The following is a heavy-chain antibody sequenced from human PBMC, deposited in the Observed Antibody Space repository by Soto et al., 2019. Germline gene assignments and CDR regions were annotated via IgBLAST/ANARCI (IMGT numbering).Heavy chain of an antibody. J-gene: IGHJ4*02. D-gene: IGHD3-16*02. V-gene: IGHV1-18*01. CDR3: ARDPRYDYVWGSYRYSAYFDY. Sequence: ASVKVSCKASGYTFTSYGISWVRQAPGQGLEWMGWNSAYNGNTNYAQKLQGRVTMTTDTSTSTAYMELRSLRSDDTAVYYCARDPRYDYVWGSYRYSAYFDYWGQGTLVTVSS. CDR1: GYTFTSYG. CDR2: NSAYNGNT.